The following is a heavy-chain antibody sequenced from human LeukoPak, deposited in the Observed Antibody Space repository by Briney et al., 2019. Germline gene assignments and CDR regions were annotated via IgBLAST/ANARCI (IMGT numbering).Heavy chain of an antibody. V-gene: IGHV3-74*01. D-gene: IGHD1-26*01. Sequence: GGSLRLSCAASGFTFSSYWMHWVRQAPGKGLVWVSRINSDGSSTSYADSVKGRFTISRDNAKNSLYLQMNSLRAEDTALYYCAKDIGRFPHALDIWGQGTMVTVSS. CDR3: AKDIGRFPHALDI. CDR1: GFTFSSYW. J-gene: IGHJ3*02. CDR2: INSDGSST.